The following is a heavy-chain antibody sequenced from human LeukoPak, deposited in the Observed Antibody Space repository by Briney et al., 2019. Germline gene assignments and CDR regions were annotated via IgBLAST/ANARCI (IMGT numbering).Heavy chain of an antibody. CDR3: GKNADDSGDYGKFSD. CDR2: IYYSGST. Sequence: PSQTLSLTCTVSGGSITSGGYYWTWIRQHPGKGLEWIGYIYYSGSTYYNPSLKSRVTISVDTSKNQFSLRLSSVTAADTAVYYWGKNADDSGDYGKFSDWGQGTLAPVPP. D-gene: IGHD4-17*01. J-gene: IGHJ4*02. CDR1: GGSITSGGYY. V-gene: IGHV4-31*03.